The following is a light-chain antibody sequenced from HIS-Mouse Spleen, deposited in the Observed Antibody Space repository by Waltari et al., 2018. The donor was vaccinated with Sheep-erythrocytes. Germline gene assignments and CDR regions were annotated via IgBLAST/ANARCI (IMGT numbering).Light chain of an antibody. J-gene: IGKJ2*01. CDR2: AAS. CDR1: QGIRND. CDR3: QQANSFPLYT. V-gene: IGKV1-6*01. Sequence: AIQMTQSPSSLSASVGDRVTITCRASQGIRNDLGWYQQKPGKAPKLLIYAASSLQSGVPSRFSGSGSGTDFTLTISSLQPEDFATYYCQQANSFPLYTFGQGTKLEIK.